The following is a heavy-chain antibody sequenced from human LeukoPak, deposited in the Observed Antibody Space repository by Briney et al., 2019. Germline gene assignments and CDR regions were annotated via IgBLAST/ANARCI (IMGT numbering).Heavy chain of an antibody. D-gene: IGHD4-23*01. Sequence: GGSLRLSCAASGFTFSTHAMSWVRQAPGKGLEWVAFIRYDESNKYYADSVKGRFTISRDNSKNTLNLQMNSLRTEDTAVYYCAQMGYGGNFDYWGQGTLVTVSS. CDR1: GFTFSTHA. J-gene: IGHJ4*02. CDR3: AQMGYGGNFDY. CDR2: IRYDESNK. V-gene: IGHV3-30*02.